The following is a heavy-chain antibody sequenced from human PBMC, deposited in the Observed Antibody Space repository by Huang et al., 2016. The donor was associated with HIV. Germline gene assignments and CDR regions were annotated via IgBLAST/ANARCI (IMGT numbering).Heavy chain of an antibody. J-gene: IGHJ4*02. CDR1: GGNFRSHA. CDR3: ARARGYYDSSVSYYFDY. D-gene: IGHD3-22*01. V-gene: IGHV1-69*13. Sequence: QVQLVQSGAEVKKPGSSVKVSCKASGGNFRSHAISWVRQAPGQGLELMGGIIPIFGTAHYAQKFQGRVTITADESTSTAYMELSSLRSEDTAVYYCARARGYYDSSVSYYFDYWGQGTLVTVSS. CDR2: IIPIFGTA.